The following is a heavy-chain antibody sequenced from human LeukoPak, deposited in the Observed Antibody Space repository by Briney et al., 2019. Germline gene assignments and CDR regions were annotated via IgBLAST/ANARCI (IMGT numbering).Heavy chain of an antibody. V-gene: IGHV1-8*03. J-gene: IGHJ6*03. CDR1: GDTFTSYD. CDR2: INPTSGNT. Sequence: ASVKVSCKASGDTFTSYDINWVRQATGQGLEWMGWINPTSGNTGYAQEFRGRVTITMSPSISTAYMELSSLRSEDTAVYYCARAPPTNTPDYYMDVWRKGTTVTVSS. CDR3: ARAPPTNTPDYYMDV.